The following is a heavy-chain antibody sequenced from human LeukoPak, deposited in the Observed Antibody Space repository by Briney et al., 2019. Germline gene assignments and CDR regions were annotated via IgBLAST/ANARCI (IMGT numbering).Heavy chain of an antibody. V-gene: IGHV1-69*04. CDR2: IIPILGIA. Sequence: ASVKVSFKASGGTFSIYTISWVRQAPGQGLEWMGRIIPILGIANYAQKFQGRVTITADKSTSTAYMELSSLRSEDTAVYYCARERGYGDYGPDYWGQGTLVTVSS. CDR3: ARERGYGDYGPDY. CDR1: GGTFSIYT. J-gene: IGHJ4*02. D-gene: IGHD4-17*01.